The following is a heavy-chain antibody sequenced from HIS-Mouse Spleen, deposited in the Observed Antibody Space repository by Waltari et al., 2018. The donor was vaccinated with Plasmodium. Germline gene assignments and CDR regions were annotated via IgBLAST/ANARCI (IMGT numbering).Heavy chain of an antibody. D-gene: IGHD1-26*01. J-gene: IGHJ4*02. CDR2: IKQDGSEK. Sequence: EVQLVESGGGLVQPGGSLRLSCAASGFTFSSFWWSWVRQAPGKGLEWVANIKQDGSEKYYVDSVKGRFTISRDNAKNSLYLQMNSLRAEDTAVYYCARGSGSYSLWGQGTLVTVSS. CDR3: ARGSGSYSL. CDR1: GFTFSSFW. V-gene: IGHV3-7*04.